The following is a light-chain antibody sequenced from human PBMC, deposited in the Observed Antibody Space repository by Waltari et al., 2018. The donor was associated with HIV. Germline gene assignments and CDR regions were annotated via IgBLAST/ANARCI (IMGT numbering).Light chain of an antibody. J-gene: IGLJ2*01. CDR1: RSHIGAGYD. CDR2: ANT. Sequence: QSVLTQPPSLSGAPGQRVTIPCTGSRSHIGAGYDVHWYQQIPGTAPKLLIYANTHRPSGVPDRCSGSKSGTSASLAITGLQAEDEADYYCQSYESSGDGSGIFGGGTKLTVL. V-gene: IGLV1-40*01. CDR3: QSYESSGDGSGI.